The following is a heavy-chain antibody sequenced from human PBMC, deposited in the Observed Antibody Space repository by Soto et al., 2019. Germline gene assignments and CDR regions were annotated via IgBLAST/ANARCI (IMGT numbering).Heavy chain of an antibody. V-gene: IGHV1-69*12. Sequence: QVQLVQSGAEVKKPGSSVKVSCKASGGTFSSYAISWVRQAPGQGLEWMGGIIPIFGTANYAQKFQGRVTINAEVSTSKAYMEQSRLRSVDTGVNCCARGGASMGVQHAFDIWGQGTMVTVSS. J-gene: IGHJ3*02. D-gene: IGHD3-10*01. CDR3: ARGGASMGVQHAFDI. CDR1: GGTFSSYA. CDR2: IIPIFGTA.